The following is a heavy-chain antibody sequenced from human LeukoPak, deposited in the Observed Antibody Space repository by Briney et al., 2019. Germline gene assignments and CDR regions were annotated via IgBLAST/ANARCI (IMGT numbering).Heavy chain of an antibody. J-gene: IGHJ4*02. V-gene: IGHV1-8*03. CDR3: ARPQRRGPAAIGY. CDR2: MNPNSGNT. CDR1: GYTFTSYD. Sequence: ASVKVSCKASGYTFTSYDINWVRQATGQGLEWMGWMNPNSGNTGYAQKFQGRVTITRNTSISTAYMEPSSLRSEDTAVYYCARPQRRGPAAIGYWGQGTLVTVSS. D-gene: IGHD2-2*01.